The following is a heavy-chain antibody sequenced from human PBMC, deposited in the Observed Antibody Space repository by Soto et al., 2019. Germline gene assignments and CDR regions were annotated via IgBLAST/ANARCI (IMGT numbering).Heavy chain of an antibody. Sequence: ASVKVSCTASGYTFTRYDINWVRQAPGHGLEWMGSMNPNSGNTAYAQKFQGRVTMTRNTSINTAYLEVRSLTSEDTAAYYCARAPDYGDTGRGFEPWGQGTLGTGS. CDR1: GYTFTRYD. V-gene: IGHV1-8*01. CDR2: MNPNSGNT. CDR3: ARAPDYGDTGRGFEP. J-gene: IGHJ5*02. D-gene: IGHD4-17*01.